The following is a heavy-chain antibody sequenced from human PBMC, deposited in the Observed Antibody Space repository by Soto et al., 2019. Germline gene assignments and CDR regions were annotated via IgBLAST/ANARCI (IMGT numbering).Heavy chain of an antibody. CDR2: INSDGSFT. CDR3: VRAKPGPNSAHAS. Sequence: PGGSLRLSCAASGFTFSTYCMHWVRQAPGKGLVWVSRINSDGSFTTYADSVKGRFTISRDNAKNTLYLQMNSLRAEDTAVYYCVRAKPGPNSAHASWAQGTLVTVSS. CDR1: GFTFSTYC. V-gene: IGHV3-74*03. D-gene: IGHD2-2*01. J-gene: IGHJ5*02.